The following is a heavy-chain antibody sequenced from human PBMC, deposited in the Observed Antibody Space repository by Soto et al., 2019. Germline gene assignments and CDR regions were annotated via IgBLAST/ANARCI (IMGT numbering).Heavy chain of an antibody. CDR2: IYSGGST. CDR1: GFTVSSNY. V-gene: IGHV3-66*01. D-gene: IGHD6-19*01. CDR3: ARDIPSLRPGIAVVRDAFDI. J-gene: IGHJ3*02. Sequence: GGSLRLSCAASGFTVSSNYMSWVRQAPGKGLEWVSVIYSGGSTYYADSVKGRFTISRDNSKNTLYLQMNSLRAEDTAVYYCARDIPSLRPGIAVVRDAFDIWGQGTMVTVSS.